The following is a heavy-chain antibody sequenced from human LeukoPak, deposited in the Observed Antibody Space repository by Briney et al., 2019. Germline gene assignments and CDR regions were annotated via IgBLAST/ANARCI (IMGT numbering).Heavy chain of an antibody. CDR2: IIPIFGTA. Sequence: GASVKVSCKASGGTFSSYAISWVRQAPGQGLEWMGGIIPIFGTANYAQKFQGRVTITTDESTSTAYMELRSLRSDDTAVYYCARLGYQLLNNVDYWGQGTLVTVSS. V-gene: IGHV1-69*05. CDR1: GGTFSSYA. D-gene: IGHD2-2*01. J-gene: IGHJ4*02. CDR3: ARLGYQLLNNVDY.